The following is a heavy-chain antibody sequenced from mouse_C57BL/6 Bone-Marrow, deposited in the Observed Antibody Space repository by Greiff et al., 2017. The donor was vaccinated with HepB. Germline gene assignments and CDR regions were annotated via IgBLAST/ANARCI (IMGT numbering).Heavy chain of an antibody. V-gene: IGHV1-63*01. J-gene: IGHJ2*01. CDR2: IYPGGGYT. D-gene: IGHD1-1*01. CDR1: GYTFTNYW. Sequence: VQLQQSGAELVRPGTSVKMSCKASGYTFTNYWIGWAKQRPGHGLEWIGDIYPGGGYTNYNEKFKGKATLTADKSSSTAYMQFSSLTSEDSAIYYWARRSPYYYDSSYGYWGQGTTLTVSS. CDR3: ARRSPYYYDSSYGY.